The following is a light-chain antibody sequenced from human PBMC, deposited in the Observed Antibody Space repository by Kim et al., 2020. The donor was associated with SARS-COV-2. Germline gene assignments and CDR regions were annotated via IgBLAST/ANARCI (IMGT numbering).Light chain of an antibody. Sequence: GQSITISCTGSSRDVGTDNYVSCYQKHPGKAPKLIIFYVSDRPSGVSNRFSGSKSANTASLTISGLQPEDEADYYCNSYTTSSTWIFGGGTQLTVL. CDR2: YVS. V-gene: IGLV2-14*03. J-gene: IGLJ2*01. CDR1: SRDVGTDNY. CDR3: NSYTTSSTWI.